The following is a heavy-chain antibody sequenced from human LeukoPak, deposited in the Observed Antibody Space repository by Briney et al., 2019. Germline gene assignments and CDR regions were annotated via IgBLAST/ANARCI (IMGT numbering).Heavy chain of an antibody. CDR3: ATDLSYDNKGDYDY. V-gene: IGHV1-24*01. CDR2: FDPEDGET. D-gene: IGHD5-12*01. Sequence: ASVKVSCKVSGYTLTELSMHWVRQAPGKGLEWMGGFDPEDGETIYAQKFQGRVTMTEDTSTDTAYMELSSLRSEDTAVYSCATDLSYDNKGDYDYWGQGTLVTVSS. J-gene: IGHJ4*02. CDR1: GYTLTELS.